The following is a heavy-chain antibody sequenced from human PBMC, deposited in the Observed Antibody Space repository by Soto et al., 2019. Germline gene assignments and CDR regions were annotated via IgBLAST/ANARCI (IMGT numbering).Heavy chain of an antibody. D-gene: IGHD2-8*01. J-gene: IGHJ3*02. V-gene: IGHV3-21*01. Sequence: PEGSLRLSCAASGFTFSSYSMNWVRQAPGKGLEWVSSISSSSSYIYYADSVKGRFTISRDNAKNSLYLQMNSLRAEDTAVYYCARDLGYCTNGVCYLDAFDIWGQGTMVTVSS. CDR1: GFTFSSYS. CDR3: ARDLGYCTNGVCYLDAFDI. CDR2: ISSSSSYI.